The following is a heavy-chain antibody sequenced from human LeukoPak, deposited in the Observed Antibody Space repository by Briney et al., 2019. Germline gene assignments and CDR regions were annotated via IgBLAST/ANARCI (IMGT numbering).Heavy chain of an antibody. Sequence: ASVKVSCKASGYTFTDYYMNWVRQAPGQGLEWMGWIHPNSGGTNYAQKFQGRVTMTRDTSISTAYMELSRLTFDDTAVYYCGRKSASRKISEFDYWGQGTLVTVSS. D-gene: IGHD1-14*01. CDR2: IHPNSGGT. V-gene: IGHV1-2*02. J-gene: IGHJ4*02. CDR3: GRKSASRKISEFDY. CDR1: GYTFTDYY.